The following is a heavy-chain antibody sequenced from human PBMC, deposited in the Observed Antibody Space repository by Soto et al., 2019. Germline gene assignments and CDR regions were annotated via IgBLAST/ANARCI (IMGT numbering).Heavy chain of an antibody. CDR3: ASSYGGGYYYYAMDV. D-gene: IGHD4-17*01. Sequence: SETLSLTCTVSGDSISSYYWNWIRQPPGKGLEWIGYIYYSGSTNYNPSLKSRVTISLDTSKNQFSLKLRSVTAADTAVYYCASSYGGGYYYYAMDVWGQGTTVTVSS. CDR1: GDSISSYY. V-gene: IGHV4-59*01. J-gene: IGHJ6*02. CDR2: IYYSGST.